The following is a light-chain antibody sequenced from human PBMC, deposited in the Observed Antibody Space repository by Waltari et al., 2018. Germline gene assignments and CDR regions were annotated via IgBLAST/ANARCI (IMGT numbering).Light chain of an antibody. J-gene: IGLJ1*01. V-gene: IGLV2-14*03. CDR1: DNDIGGYVS. CDR2: EVD. Sequence: QSPLPQPASVSASPGQSDTISCTATDNDIGGYVSALWYQQPPGRAPKRIIYEVDKRPSGISSRFSGSKSGNTASLTISGLQPEDEADYYCCSYTNSGTRVFGTGTKVTVL. CDR3: CSYTNSGTRV.